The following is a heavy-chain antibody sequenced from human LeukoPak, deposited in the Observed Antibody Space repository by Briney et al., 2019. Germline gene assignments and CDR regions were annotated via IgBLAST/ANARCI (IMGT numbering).Heavy chain of an antibody. V-gene: IGHV1-2*02. Sequence: ASVKVSCKASGYTFTDYYMHWVRQDPGQGLEWMGWINPNSGGTNYAQKFQGRVTMTRDTSISTAYMELSRLRSDDTAVYYCARGNVLLWFGDRYYFDYWGQGTLVTVSS. CDR3: ARGNVLLWFGDRYYFDY. D-gene: IGHD3-10*01. J-gene: IGHJ4*02. CDR1: GYTFTDYY. CDR2: INPNSGGT.